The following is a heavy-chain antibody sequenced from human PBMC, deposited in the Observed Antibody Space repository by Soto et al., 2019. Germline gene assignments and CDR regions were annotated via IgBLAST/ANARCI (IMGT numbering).Heavy chain of an antibody. V-gene: IGHV3-23*01. CDR2: ITGSGDYT. Sequence: EVQLLESGGGLVQPGGSLRLSCVASGFTFSIYNMNWVRQAPGKGLEWVSVITGSGDYTNYADSVKGRFTISRDNSKNTLYLQMNSLRAADTAVYFCARRITSSCDYWGQGTLVTVSS. D-gene: IGHD1-20*01. J-gene: IGHJ4*02. CDR1: GFTFSIYN. CDR3: ARRITSSCDY.